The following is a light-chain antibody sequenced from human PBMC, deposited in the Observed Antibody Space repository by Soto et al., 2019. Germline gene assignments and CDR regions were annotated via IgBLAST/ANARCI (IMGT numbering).Light chain of an antibody. V-gene: IGLV2-14*01. CDR1: SSDVADYNF. Sequence: QSALTQPASVSGSPRQSITISCTGTSSDVADYNFVSWYQQHPGKAPKLMIFEVSNRPSGVSSRFSGSKSGDTASLTISGLQAEDEADYYCSSYTSSSTLFGGGTKLTVL. CDR3: SSYTSSSTL. CDR2: EVS. J-gene: IGLJ2*01.